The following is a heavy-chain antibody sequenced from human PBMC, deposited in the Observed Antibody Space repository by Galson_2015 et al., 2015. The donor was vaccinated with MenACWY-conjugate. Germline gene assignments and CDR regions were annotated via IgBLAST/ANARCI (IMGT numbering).Heavy chain of an antibody. CDR2: IYPADSNT. D-gene: IGHD2-2*02. J-gene: IGHJ4*02. CDR3: ARWPGYCSTTSCYNSRFDY. V-gene: IGHV5-51*01. Sequence: QSGAEVKKPGESLKISCQGSGYSFSTYWIGWVRQMPGKGLEWMGIIYPADSNTRYSPSFQGQVTISADKSISTAYLQWSSLRASDTAMYYCARWPGYCSTTSCYNSRFDYWGQGTLVTVSS. CDR1: GYSFSTYW.